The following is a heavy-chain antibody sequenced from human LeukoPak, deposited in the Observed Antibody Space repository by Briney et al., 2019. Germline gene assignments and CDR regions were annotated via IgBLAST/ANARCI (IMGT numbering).Heavy chain of an antibody. D-gene: IGHD3-22*01. Sequence: PGGSLRLSCAASGFTFSSYSMNWVRQAPGKGLEWVSSISSSSSYIYYADSVKGRFTISRDNAKNSLYLQMNSLRAEDTAVYYCARDIIPYYYDSSGYYGIGYWGQGTLVTVSS. CDR2: ISSSSSYI. V-gene: IGHV3-21*01. J-gene: IGHJ4*02. CDR1: GFTFSSYS. CDR3: ARDIIPYYYDSSGYYGIGY.